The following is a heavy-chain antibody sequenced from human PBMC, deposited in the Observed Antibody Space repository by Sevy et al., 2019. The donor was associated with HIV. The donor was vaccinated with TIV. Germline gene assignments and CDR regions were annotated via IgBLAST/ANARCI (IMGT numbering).Heavy chain of an antibody. CDR1: GGSFSGYY. Sequence: SETLSLTCAVYGGSFSGYYWTWIRQPPGKGLEWIGEINHSGNTNYNPSLKSRLTISVDTSKNQFSLKLSSVTAADTAVYFCARDSGYSYGYSDFWGQGTLVTVSS. D-gene: IGHD5-18*01. CDR3: ARDSGYSYGYSDF. CDR2: INHSGNT. J-gene: IGHJ4*02. V-gene: IGHV4-34*01.